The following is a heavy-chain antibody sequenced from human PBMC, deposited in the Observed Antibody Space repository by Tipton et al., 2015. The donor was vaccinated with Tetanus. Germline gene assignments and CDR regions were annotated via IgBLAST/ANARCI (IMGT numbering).Heavy chain of an antibody. CDR1: GGSISSGDYY. CDR2: IYYSGST. D-gene: IGHD4-11*01. CDR3: AREPPGDYSPEYYFDY. Sequence: TLSLTCTVSGGSISSGDYYWSWIRQPPGKGLEWTGYIYYSGSTYYNPSLKSRVTISVDTSKNQFSLKLSSVTAADTAVYYCAREPPGDYSPEYYFDYWGQGTLVTVSS. J-gene: IGHJ4*02. V-gene: IGHV4-30-4*01.